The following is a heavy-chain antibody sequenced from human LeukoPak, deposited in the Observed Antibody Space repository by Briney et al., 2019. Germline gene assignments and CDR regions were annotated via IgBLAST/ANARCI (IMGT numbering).Heavy chain of an antibody. CDR3: ARIILGLQLLSRGYFDY. CDR2: IYYTGST. Sequence: SETLSLTCTVSGGSFGRYYWSWIRQPPGKGLEWLGYIYYTGSTSYNPSLESRVTISLDTSRNQFSLKLTSVTAADTAVYYCARIILGLQLLSRGYFDYWGQGTLVTVSS. D-gene: IGHD2-2*01. CDR1: GGSFGRYY. J-gene: IGHJ4*02. V-gene: IGHV4-59*01.